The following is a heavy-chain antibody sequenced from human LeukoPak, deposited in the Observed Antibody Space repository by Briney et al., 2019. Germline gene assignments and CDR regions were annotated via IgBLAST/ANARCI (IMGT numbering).Heavy chain of an antibody. D-gene: IGHD2-15*01. CDR1: GGSISRYY. Sequence: SETLSLTCTVSGGSISRYYWSWIRQPPGEGLEWIGYISYTGSTTYNSSLKSRVTISLDTSQNQFSLKLSSVTAADTAVYYCARDRWGGGYFDYWGQGTLVTVSS. CDR3: ARDRWGGGYFDY. CDR2: ISYTGST. J-gene: IGHJ4*02. V-gene: IGHV4-59*01.